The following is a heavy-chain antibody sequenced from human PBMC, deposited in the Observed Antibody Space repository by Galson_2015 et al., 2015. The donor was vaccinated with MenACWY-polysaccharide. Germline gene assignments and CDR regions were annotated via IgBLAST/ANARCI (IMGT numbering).Heavy chain of an antibody. J-gene: IGHJ4*02. CDR2: IRGNGGRT. V-gene: IGHV3-23*01. CDR1: GFTFSTYA. CDR3: AKTRGGDTASDS. Sequence: AASGFTFSTYAMSWVRQAPGKGPEWVSFIRGNGGRTEYVDSVKGRFTISRDNSKNTLDLQMNSLRAEDTAVYYCAKTRGGDTASDSWGQGTLVTVSS. D-gene: IGHD5-18*01.